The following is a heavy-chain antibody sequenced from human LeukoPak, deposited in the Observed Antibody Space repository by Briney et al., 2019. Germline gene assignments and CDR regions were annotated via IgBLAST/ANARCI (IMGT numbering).Heavy chain of an antibody. Sequence: ASVNVSFTASGYTFTSYAMNWVRQAPGQGLEWMGWINTNTGNPTYAQGFTGRFVFSLDTSVSTAYLQISSLKAEDTAVYYCARDLGYSSSSPDYYYYGMDVWGQGTTVTVSS. V-gene: IGHV7-4-1*02. CDR2: INTNTGNP. D-gene: IGHD6-6*01. CDR1: GYTFTSYA. J-gene: IGHJ6*02. CDR3: ARDLGYSSSSPDYYYYGMDV.